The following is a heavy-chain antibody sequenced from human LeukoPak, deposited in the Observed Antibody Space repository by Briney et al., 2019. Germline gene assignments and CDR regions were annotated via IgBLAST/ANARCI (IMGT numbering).Heavy chain of an antibody. J-gene: IGHJ5*02. CDR2: ISWNSGSI. CDR3: AKDMTKKDVVEGEP. Sequence: GGSLRLSCAASGFTFDDYAMHWVRQAPGKGLEWVSGISWNSGSIGYADSVKGRFTISRDNAKNSLYLQMNSLRAEDTALYYCAKDMTKKDVVEGEPWGQGTLVTVSS. V-gene: IGHV3-9*01. D-gene: IGHD2-2*01. CDR1: GFTFDDYA.